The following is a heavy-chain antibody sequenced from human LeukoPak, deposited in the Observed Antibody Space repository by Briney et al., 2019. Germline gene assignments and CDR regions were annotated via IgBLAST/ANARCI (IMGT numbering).Heavy chain of an antibody. V-gene: IGHV4-39*01. CDR1: GGSISGSSYY. J-gene: IGHJ4*02. Sequence: SETLSLTCSVSGGSISGSSYYWGWIRQPPGKGLEWIGNIYYRGSTYYNPSLKSRVIMSIDTSKNQFSLKVNSVTATVTAVYYCAKTVWSRLAAGLDSWGQGTLVTVSS. D-gene: IGHD2-21*02. CDR3: AKTVWSRLAAGLDS. CDR2: IYYRGST.